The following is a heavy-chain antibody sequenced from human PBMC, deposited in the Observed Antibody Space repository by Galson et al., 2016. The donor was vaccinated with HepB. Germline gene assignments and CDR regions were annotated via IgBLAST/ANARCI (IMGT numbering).Heavy chain of an antibody. CDR3: ARGILVPASNFFDY. Sequence: SLRLSCAASGFTFSTYSMYWVRQAPGKGLEWVAFISYDGNNKRYAESVKGRFTISRDESKDTVHLQMNSLKTEDTALYYCARGILVPASNFFDYWGQGNMVIVSS. V-gene: IGHV3-30-3*01. CDR1: GFTFSTYS. J-gene: IGHJ4*02. CDR2: ISYDGNNK. D-gene: IGHD2-21*02.